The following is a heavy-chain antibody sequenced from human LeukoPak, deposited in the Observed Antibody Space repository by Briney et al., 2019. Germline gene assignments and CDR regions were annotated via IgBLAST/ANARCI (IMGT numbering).Heavy chain of an antibody. J-gene: IGHJ4*02. D-gene: IGHD5-12*01. Sequence: SQTLSLTCTVSGGSISSGTYYWSWIRQPAGKGLEWIGRVYSSGRTNYNPSLKSRGTILVDTSKNQFSLELSSVTAADTAMYYCARYRGASGYHFDYWGQGTLVTVSS. CDR3: ARYRGASGYHFDY. CDR2: VYSSGRT. CDR1: GGSISSGTYY. V-gene: IGHV4-61*02.